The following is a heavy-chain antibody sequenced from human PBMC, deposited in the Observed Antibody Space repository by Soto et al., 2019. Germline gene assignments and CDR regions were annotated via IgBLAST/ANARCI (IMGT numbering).Heavy chain of an antibody. D-gene: IGHD3-3*01. CDR3: AKGRKIFRTYYYYYGMDV. Sequence: EVQLLESGGGLVQPGGSLRLSCAASGFTFSSYAMSWVRQAPGKGLEWVSAISGSGGSTYYADSVKGRFTISRDTSKNTLYLQMNSLRAEDTAVYYCAKGRKIFRTYYYYYGMDVWGQGTTVTVSS. V-gene: IGHV3-23*01. J-gene: IGHJ6*02. CDR1: GFTFSSYA. CDR2: ISGSGGST.